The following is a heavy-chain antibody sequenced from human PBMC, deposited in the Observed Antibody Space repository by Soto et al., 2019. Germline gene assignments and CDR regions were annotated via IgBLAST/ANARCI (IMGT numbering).Heavy chain of an antibody. CDR1: GGSSSSYY. CDR2: IYYSGST. D-gene: IGHD2-21*01. Sequence: KPSETLSLTCTVYGGSSSSYYWSCVRQRPGKGLEWIGYIYYSGSTNYNPSLKSRVTISVDTSKNQFSLKLSSVTAADTAVYYCASFYIAPNCYDSARDAQDIWGQGTMDPVS. CDR3: ASFYIAPNCYDSARDAQDI. J-gene: IGHJ3*02. V-gene: IGHV4-59*01.